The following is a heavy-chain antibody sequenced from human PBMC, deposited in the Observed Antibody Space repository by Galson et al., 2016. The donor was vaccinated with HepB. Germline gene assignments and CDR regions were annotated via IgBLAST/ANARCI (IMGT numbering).Heavy chain of an antibody. CDR1: GFTLDHYA. CDR3: AKDSGAYYYDSRGYRRNAFDI. D-gene: IGHD3-22*01. CDR2: ISWNSGSI. Sequence: SLRLSCAASGFTLDHYAMHWVRQAPGKGLEWVAGISWNSGSIGYADSVKGRFTISRDNAKNSLYLQMNSLRAGDTALYYCAKDSGAYYYDSRGYRRNAFDIWVRGTMVTVSS. J-gene: IGHJ3*02. V-gene: IGHV3-9*01.